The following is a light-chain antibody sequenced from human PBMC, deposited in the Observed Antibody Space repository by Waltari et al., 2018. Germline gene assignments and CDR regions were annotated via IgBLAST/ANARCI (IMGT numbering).Light chain of an antibody. V-gene: IGKV3-20*01. CDR3: QQYGNSPKWT. CDR1: QSIGRNY. CDR2: GAS. J-gene: IGKJ1*01. Sequence: EIVLTQSPGTLSLSPGERAPLSCRASQSIGRNYLAWYQHKPGQAPRLLIYGASRRATGIPDRFSGSGSGTDFTLTITRLEPEDFAVYYCQQYGNSPKWTFGQGTKVEIK.